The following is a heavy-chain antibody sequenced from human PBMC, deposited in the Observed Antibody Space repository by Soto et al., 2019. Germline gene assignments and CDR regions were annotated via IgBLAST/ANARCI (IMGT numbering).Heavy chain of an antibody. CDR3: ARGFIESWFDP. CDR1: GGSISSYY. Sequence: PSETLSLTCTVSGGSISSYYWSWIRQPPGKGLEWIGYIYYSGSTNYNPSLKSRVTISVDTSKNQFSLKLSSVTAADTAVYYCARGFIESWFDPWGQGTLVTVSS. V-gene: IGHV4-59*01. CDR2: IYYSGST. J-gene: IGHJ5*02.